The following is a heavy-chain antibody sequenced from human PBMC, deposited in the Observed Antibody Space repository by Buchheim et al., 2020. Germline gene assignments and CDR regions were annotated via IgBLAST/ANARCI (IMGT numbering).Heavy chain of an antibody. CDR1: RFTFSNFA. CDR2: VNDSGGST. J-gene: IGHJ6*02. V-gene: IGHV3-23*01. D-gene: IGHD2-2*01. CDR3: AKVEVVAPRTRNHYNALDV. Sequence: QLLESGGGLVQPGGSLRLSCAAFRFTFSNFAMNWVRQTPGKGLEWVSGVNDSGGSTYYADSVKGRFTISRDNSKTTLYLQMNNLRAEYTAIYYCAKVEVVAPRTRNHYNALDVWGRGTT.